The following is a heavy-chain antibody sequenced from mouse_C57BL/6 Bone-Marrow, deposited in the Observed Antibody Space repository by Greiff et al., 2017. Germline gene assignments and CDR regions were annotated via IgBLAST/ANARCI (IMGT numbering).Heavy chain of an antibody. CDR3: ARGGPLDY. V-gene: IGHV7-3*02. J-gene: IGHJ2*01. CDR1: GFTFTDYY. CDR2: IRNKANGYTT. Sequence: EVKLVESGGGLVQPGGSLRLSCATSGFTFTDYYMSWVRQPPGKALEWLGFIRNKANGYTTEYSASVKGRFTISRDNSPSILYLQMNTLRAEDSATYYCARGGPLDYWGQGTTLTVSS.